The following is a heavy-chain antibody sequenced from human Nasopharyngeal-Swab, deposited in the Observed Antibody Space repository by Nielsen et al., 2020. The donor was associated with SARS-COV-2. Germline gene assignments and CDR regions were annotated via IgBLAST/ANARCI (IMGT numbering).Heavy chain of an antibody. CDR2: IYYSGST. CDR3: ARGGERLQWLSWGNWFDP. V-gene: IGHV4-30-4*02. J-gene: IGHJ5*02. Sequence: SETLSLTCTVSGGSISSGDYYWSWIRQPPGKGLEWIGYIYYSGSTYYNPSLKSRVTISVDTSKNQFSLKLSSVTAADTAVYYCARGGERLQWLSWGNWFDPWGQGTLVTVSS. D-gene: IGHD6-19*01. CDR1: GGSISSGDYY.